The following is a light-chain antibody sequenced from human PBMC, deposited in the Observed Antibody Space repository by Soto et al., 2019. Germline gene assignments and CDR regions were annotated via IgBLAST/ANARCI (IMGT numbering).Light chain of an antibody. V-gene: IGLV2-14*01. J-gene: IGLJ1*01. CDR3: NSYTRDTALV. CDR1: SSDVGTYNY. CDR2: EVS. Sequence: QSALTQPASVSGYPGQSITISCTGTSSDVGTYNYVSWYQHHPGKAPKLIIYEVSNRPSGVSNRFSGSKSGSTASLTISGLQAEEEADYHCNSYTRDTALVFGTGTKVTVL.